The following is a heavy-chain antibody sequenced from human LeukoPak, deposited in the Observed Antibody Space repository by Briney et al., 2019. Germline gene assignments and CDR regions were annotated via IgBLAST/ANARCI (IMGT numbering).Heavy chain of an antibody. J-gene: IGHJ4*02. Sequence: QPGSSLRLSCAASGFTFSSYGMHWVRQAPGKGLEGVAVIWYDGSNKYYADSVKGRFTISRDNSKNTLYLQMNSLRAEDTAVYYCATLSNYGDYSIDYWGQGTLVTVSS. CDR2: IWYDGSNK. V-gene: IGHV3-33*01. CDR3: ATLSNYGDYSIDY. CDR1: GFTFSSYG. D-gene: IGHD4-17*01.